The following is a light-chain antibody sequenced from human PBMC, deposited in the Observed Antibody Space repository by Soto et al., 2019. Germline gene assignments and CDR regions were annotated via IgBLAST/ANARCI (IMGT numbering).Light chain of an antibody. J-gene: IGKJ1*01. CDR3: QQYGSSPQT. Sequence: EIVLTQSPGTLSLSPGERATLSCRASQSVSSSYYSWYQQKPGQAPRLLIYGASSRATGIPDRFSGSGSGTDFILTISRREPEDFAVYYCQQYGSSPQTFGQGTKVDIK. CDR1: QSVSSSY. CDR2: GAS. V-gene: IGKV3-20*01.